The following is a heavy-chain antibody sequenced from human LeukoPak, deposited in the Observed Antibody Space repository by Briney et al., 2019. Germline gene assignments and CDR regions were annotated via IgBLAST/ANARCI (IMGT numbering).Heavy chain of an antibody. CDR3: ARDGVRAGGNRGVVFDY. Sequence: GGSLRLPCAASGFTVSSNYMSWVRQAPGKGLEWVSVIYSGGSTYYADSVKGRFTISRDNSKNTLYLQMNSLRAEDTAVYYCARDGVRAGGNRGVVFDYWGQGTLVTVSS. J-gene: IGHJ4*02. CDR1: GFTVSSNY. V-gene: IGHV3-53*01. D-gene: IGHD4-23*01. CDR2: IYSGGST.